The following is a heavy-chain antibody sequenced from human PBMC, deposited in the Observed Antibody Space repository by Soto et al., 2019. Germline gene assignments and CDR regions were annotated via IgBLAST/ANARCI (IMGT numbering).Heavy chain of an antibody. CDR3: ASGGRYSAGLDY. CDR2: MIPIFGTA. D-gene: IGHD1-26*01. J-gene: IGHJ4*02. CDR1: GGTFSSYA. Sequence: QVQLVQSGAEVKKPGSSVKVSCKASGGTFSSYAISWVRQAPGQGLEWMGGMIPIFGTANYAQKLQGRVTITADESTSTAYMERSSLRSEDTAVYYCASGGRYSAGLDYWGQGTLVTVSS. V-gene: IGHV1-69*01.